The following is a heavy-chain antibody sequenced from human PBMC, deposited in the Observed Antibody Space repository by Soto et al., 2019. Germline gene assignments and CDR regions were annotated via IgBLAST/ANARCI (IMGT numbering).Heavy chain of an antibody. V-gene: IGHV3-74*01. J-gene: IGHJ4*02. CDR1: GITFSGDW. CDR3: ARGPRGLYHHDY. Sequence: GGSLRLSCASSGITFSGDWMHWVRQGAGKGLVWVSRINMDGSSTNYADSVKGRFTISRDNAKNTLYLQMNSLRVDDTAVYYCARGPRGLYHHDYWGQGALVTVSS. CDR2: INMDGSST. D-gene: IGHD2-2*01.